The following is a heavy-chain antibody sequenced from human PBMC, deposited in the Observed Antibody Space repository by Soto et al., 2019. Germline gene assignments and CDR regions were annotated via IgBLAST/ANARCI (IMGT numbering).Heavy chain of an antibody. D-gene: IGHD6-13*01. J-gene: IGHJ4*02. CDR2: INAGNGNT. V-gene: IGHV1-3*01. CDR1: GYTLTSYA. Sequence: ASVKVSCKASGYTLTSYAMHWVRQAPGQRLEWMGWINAGNGNTKYSQKLQGRVTITRDTSASTAYMELSSLRSEDTAVYYCARVGAAAGPYYFDYWGQGTLVTVSS. CDR3: ARVGAAAGPYYFDY.